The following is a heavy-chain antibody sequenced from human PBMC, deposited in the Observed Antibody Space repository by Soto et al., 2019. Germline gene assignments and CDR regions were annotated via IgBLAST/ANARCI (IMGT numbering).Heavy chain of an antibody. V-gene: IGHV3-23*01. CDR3: ANPRDSSSWLPYYFDY. Sequence: PGGSLRLSCAASGFTFSSYAMSWVRQAPGKGLEWVSTVSGSGGSTFYADSVKGRFTISRDNSKNTLYLQMNSLRAEDTAVYYCANPRDSSSWLPYYFDYWGQGTLVTVSS. D-gene: IGHD6-13*01. CDR2: VSGSGGST. J-gene: IGHJ4*02. CDR1: GFTFSSYA.